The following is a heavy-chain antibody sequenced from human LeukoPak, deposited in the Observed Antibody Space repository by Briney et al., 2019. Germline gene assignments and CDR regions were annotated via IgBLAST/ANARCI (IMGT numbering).Heavy chain of an antibody. Sequence: PSETLSLPCAVSGYSISRGYYWGWLRQPPGKGLERIGSIYHSGSTYYHPSLKSQDTISVYPSKNQFSLKVTSVAAADTAVYYCARRTGSGSYYVDFWGQGTVVTVSS. CDR3: ARRTGSGSYYVDF. J-gene: IGHJ4*02. CDR2: IYHSGST. D-gene: IGHD3-10*01. CDR1: GYSISRGYY. V-gene: IGHV4-38-2*01.